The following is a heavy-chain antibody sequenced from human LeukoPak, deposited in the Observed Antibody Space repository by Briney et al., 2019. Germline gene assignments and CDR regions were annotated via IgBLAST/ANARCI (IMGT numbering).Heavy chain of an antibody. Sequence: PSETLSLTCIVSGGSISSSSYYWGWIRQPPGKGLEWIGSIYYSGSTYYNPSLKSRVTISVDTSKNQFSLKLSSVTAADTAVYYCARLGYSYGFACDYWGQGTLVTVSS. V-gene: IGHV4-39*07. CDR1: GGSISSSSYY. D-gene: IGHD5-18*01. CDR2: IYYSGST. J-gene: IGHJ4*02. CDR3: ARLGYSYGFACDY.